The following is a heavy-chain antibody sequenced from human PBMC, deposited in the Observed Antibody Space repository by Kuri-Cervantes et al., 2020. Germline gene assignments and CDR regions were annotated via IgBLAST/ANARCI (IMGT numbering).Heavy chain of an antibody. CDR3: AKDLWEYQLLDTAFDY. D-gene: IGHD2-2*01. CDR1: GFTFSGYW. Sequence: GESLKISCAASGFTFSGYWMTWVRQAPGKGLEWVADIKLDGSEKYYVDSVKGRFTISRDNSKSTLYLQMSSLRAEDTAVYYCAKDLWEYQLLDTAFDYWGQGTLVTVSS. J-gene: IGHJ4*02. V-gene: IGHV3-7*01. CDR2: IKLDGSEK.